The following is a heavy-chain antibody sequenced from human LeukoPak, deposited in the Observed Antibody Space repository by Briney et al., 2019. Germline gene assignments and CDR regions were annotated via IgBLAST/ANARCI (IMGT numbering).Heavy chain of an antibody. D-gene: IGHD7-27*01. CDR1: EFSVGSNY. J-gene: IGHJ6*03. CDR2: IYSGGST. Sequence: GGSLRLSCAASEFSVGSNYMTWVRQAPGKGLEWVSLIYSGGSTYYADSVKGRFTISRDNSKNTLYLQMNSLRAEDTAVYYCARDQVTGDYSFRYYYYYMDVWGKGTTVTVSS. V-gene: IGHV3-66*01. CDR3: ARDQVTGDYSFRYYYYYMDV.